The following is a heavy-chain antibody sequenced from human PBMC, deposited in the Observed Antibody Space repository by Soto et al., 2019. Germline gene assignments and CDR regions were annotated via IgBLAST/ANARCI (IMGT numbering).Heavy chain of an antibody. CDR2: IYYSGST. D-gene: IGHD3-10*01. V-gene: IGHV4-39*01. CDR1: GGSISSSSYY. CDR3: ATLWFGESPY. Sequence: QLQLQESGPGLVKPSETLSLTCTVSGGSISSSSYYWGWIRQPPGKGLEWIGSIYYSGSTYYNPSLKSRVTISVDTSKNQFSLKLSSVTAADAAVYYCATLWFGESPYWGQGTLVTVSS. J-gene: IGHJ4*02.